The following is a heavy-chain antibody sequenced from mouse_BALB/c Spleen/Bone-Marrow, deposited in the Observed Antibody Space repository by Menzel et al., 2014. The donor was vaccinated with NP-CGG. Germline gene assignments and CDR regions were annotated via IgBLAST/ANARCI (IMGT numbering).Heavy chain of an antibody. J-gene: IGHJ2*01. CDR3: ARGAYYRFFDY. D-gene: IGHD2-14*01. CDR2: IWTGGST. Sequence: VKLVESGPGLVAPSQSLSITCTVSGFSLTSNGVHWVRQPPGKGLEWLGVIWTGGSTNYNSALMSRLSISKDKSKSQVFLKMNSLQTDDTAMYYCARGAYYRFFDYWGQGTTLTVSS. CDR1: GFSLTSNG. V-gene: IGHV2-9*02.